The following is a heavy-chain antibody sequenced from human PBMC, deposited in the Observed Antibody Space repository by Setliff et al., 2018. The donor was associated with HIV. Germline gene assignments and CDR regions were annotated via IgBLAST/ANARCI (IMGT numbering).Heavy chain of an antibody. Sequence: VASVKVSCKASGGTFSNYPISWVRQAPGQGLEWMGKISPALGTADYAQKFQGRVTITADQSTRTAYMELSSLRSEDTAVYYCARDAGYSGYVLDYWGQGTGVTVSS. J-gene: IGHJ4*02. CDR3: ARDAGYSGYVLDY. D-gene: IGHD5-12*01. V-gene: IGHV1-69*08. CDR2: ISPALGTA. CDR1: GGTFSNYP.